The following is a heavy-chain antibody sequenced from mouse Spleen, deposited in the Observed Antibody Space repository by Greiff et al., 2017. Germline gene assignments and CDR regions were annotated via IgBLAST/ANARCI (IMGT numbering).Heavy chain of an antibody. D-gene: IGHD1-1*01. Sequence: QVQLKQSGAELARPGASVKMSCKASGYTFTSYTMHWVKQRPGQGLEWIGYINPSSGYTKYNQKFKDKATLTADKSSSTAYMQLSSLTSEDSAVYYCAKALITTVVSWYFDVWGAGTTVTVSS. CDR3: AKALITTVVSWYFDV. CDR1: GYTFTSYT. J-gene: IGHJ1*01. V-gene: IGHV1-4*01. CDR2: INPSSGYT.